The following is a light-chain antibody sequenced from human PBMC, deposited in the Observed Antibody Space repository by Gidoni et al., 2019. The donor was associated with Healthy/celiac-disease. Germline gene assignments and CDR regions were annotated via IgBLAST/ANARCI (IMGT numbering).Light chain of an antibody. CDR1: QGISSY. CDR2: AAS. V-gene: IGKV1-9*01. Sequence: DIQLTQSPSFLSASVGDRVTITCRASQGISSYLAWYQQKPGKAPKLLIYAASTLQSGVPSRFSGSGSGTEFTLTISSLQPEDFATYYCQQRNSYRALTFGGGTKVEIK. J-gene: IGKJ4*01. CDR3: QQRNSYRALT.